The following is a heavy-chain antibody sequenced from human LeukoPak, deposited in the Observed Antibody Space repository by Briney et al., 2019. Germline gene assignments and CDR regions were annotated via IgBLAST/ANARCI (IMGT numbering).Heavy chain of an antibody. J-gene: IGHJ4*02. CDR1: GFTFSSYW. Sequence: GGSLRLSCAASGFTFSSYWMHWVRQVPGKGLVWVSRINSDGSSTTYADSVKGRITISRDNAKSTLNLQMSSLSAEDTAVYYCARGTGYGVLDSWGQGTLVTVSS. V-gene: IGHV3-74*01. D-gene: IGHD4-17*01. CDR2: INSDGSST. CDR3: ARGTGYGVLDS.